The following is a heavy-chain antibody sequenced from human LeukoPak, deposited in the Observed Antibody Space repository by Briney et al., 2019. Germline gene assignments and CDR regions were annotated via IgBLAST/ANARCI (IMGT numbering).Heavy chain of an antibody. Sequence: PGGSLRLSCAASGFTFSNAWMSWVRQAPGKGLKWLGRIKSKTDGGTTDYAAPVKGRFTISRDDSKNTLYLQMNSLKTEDTAVYYCAYWSSSSWNYWGQGTLVTVSS. J-gene: IGHJ4*02. CDR2: IKSKTDGGTT. D-gene: IGHD6-13*01. CDR1: GFTFSNAW. V-gene: IGHV3-15*01. CDR3: AYWSSSSWNY.